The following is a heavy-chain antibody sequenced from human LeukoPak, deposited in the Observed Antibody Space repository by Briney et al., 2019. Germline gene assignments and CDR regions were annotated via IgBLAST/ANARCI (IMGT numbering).Heavy chain of an antibody. CDR1: GYSISSGYY. D-gene: IGHD3-10*01. CDR3: ARNLAYYYGSGSYYSYYHYGMDV. Sequence: SQTLSLTCAVSGYSISSGYYWGWMRQPPGKGLEWIGSIYHSGSTYYNPSLKSRVTISVDTSKNQFSLNLSSVTAADTAVYYCARNLAYYYGSGSYYSYYHYGMDVWGKGTTVTVSS. V-gene: IGHV4-38-2*01. J-gene: IGHJ6*04. CDR2: IYHSGST.